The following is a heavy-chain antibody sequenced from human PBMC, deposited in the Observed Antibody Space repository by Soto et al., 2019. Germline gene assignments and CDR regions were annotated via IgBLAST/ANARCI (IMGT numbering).Heavy chain of an antibody. Sequence: GGSLRLSCAASGFHFGHLWMHLVRQAQGKGLVWVSHINSDGSTIVYADSVKGRFTISRDNAKNTLYLQMNSLRAEDTAVYYYAKGRASDCPGCTQDYWGQGTLVTVSS. V-gene: IGHV3-74*01. CDR2: INSDGSTI. CDR3: AKGRASDCPGCTQDY. J-gene: IGHJ4*02. CDR1: GFHFGHLW. D-gene: IGHD2-21*02.